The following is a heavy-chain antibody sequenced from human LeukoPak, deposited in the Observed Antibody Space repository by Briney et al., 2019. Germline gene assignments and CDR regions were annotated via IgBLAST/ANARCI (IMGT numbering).Heavy chain of an antibody. D-gene: IGHD3-10*01. CDR3: ANDYRSGSFHDF. CDR2: ISRRDDYT. CDR1: GFAFSSDA. J-gene: IGHJ4*02. Sequence: GGSLRLSCAASGFAFSSDAMSWVRQPPGPGLEGVSVISRRDDYTYYADSVKGRFTISRDNSKNTLYLQMNTLRAEDTAVYYCANDYRSGSFHDFWGQGTLVTVSS. V-gene: IGHV3-23*01.